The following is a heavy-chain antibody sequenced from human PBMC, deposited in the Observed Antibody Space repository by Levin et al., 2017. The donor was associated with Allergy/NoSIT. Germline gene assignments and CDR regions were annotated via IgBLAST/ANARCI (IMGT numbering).Heavy chain of an antibody. CDR1: GFTFSSYA. CDR2: ISGSGGST. V-gene: IGHV3-23*01. D-gene: IGHD3-10*01. J-gene: IGHJ4*02. Sequence: GESLKISCAASGFTFSSYAMSWVRQAPGKGLEWVSAISGSGGSTYYADSVKGRFTISRDNSKNTLYLQMNSLRAEDTAVYYCAKDGHNYYGSGSYDYWGQGTLVTVSS. CDR3: AKDGHNYYGSGSYDY.